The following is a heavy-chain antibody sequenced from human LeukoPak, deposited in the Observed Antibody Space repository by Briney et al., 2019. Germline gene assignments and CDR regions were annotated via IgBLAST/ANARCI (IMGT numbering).Heavy chain of an antibody. Sequence: GGSLRLSCAASGFTVSSDYMSWVRQAPGKGLEWVSSISSTTGYIYYADSMKGRFTISRDNAKNSLYLQMNSLRAEDTAVYYCAREMETGLYYFDYWGQGTLVTVSS. CDR1: GFTVSSDY. CDR3: AREMETGLYYFDY. CDR2: ISSTTGYI. V-gene: IGHV3-21*01. D-gene: IGHD2-21*02. J-gene: IGHJ4*02.